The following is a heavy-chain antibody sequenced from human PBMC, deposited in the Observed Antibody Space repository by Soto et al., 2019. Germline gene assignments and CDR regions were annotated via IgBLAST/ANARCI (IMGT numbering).Heavy chain of an antibody. D-gene: IGHD4-4*01. J-gene: IGHJ4*02. V-gene: IGHV3-7*03. CDR3: ARDRAYSRFDY. CDR1: GFSFSSAW. Sequence: GGSLRLSCAVSGFSFSSAWMSWIRQAPGKGLERVAIMNEDGSERYYVDSVKGRFTISRDNAKNALFLQMNSLRVEDTAVYFCARDRAYSRFDYWGQGSLVTVSS. CDR2: MNEDGSER.